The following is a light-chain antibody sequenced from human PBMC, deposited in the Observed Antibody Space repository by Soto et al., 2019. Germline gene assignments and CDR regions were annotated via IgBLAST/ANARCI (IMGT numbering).Light chain of an antibody. Sequence: DIQMTQSPSSLSASVGDRVTITWGASQTISSWLAWYQKKPGKAPKLLIYKASTLKSGVPSRLRGSGYGTEFTITISSMKNDDFETYYCQHYNSYSETFGQGTKVDIK. CDR3: QHYNSYSET. J-gene: IGKJ1*01. CDR2: KAS. CDR1: QTISSW. V-gene: IGKV1-5*03.